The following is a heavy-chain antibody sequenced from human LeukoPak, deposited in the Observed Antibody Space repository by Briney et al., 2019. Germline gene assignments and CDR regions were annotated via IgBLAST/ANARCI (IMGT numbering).Heavy chain of an antibody. D-gene: IGHD2/OR15-2a*01. CDR3: ARFLKNPVNRRGPANYYMDV. Sequence: SVKVSCKASGGTFSSYAISWVRQAPGQGLEWMGGIIPIFGTANYAQKFQGRVTITADKSTSTAYMELSSVRSEDTAVYYCARFLKNPVNRRGPANYYMDVWGKGTTVTISS. J-gene: IGHJ6*03. CDR1: GGTFSSYA. CDR2: IIPIFGTA. V-gene: IGHV1-69*06.